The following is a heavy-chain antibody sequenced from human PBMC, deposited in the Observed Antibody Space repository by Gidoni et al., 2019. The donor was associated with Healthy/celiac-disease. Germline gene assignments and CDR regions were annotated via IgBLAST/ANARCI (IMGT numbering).Heavy chain of an antibody. D-gene: IGHD2-15*01. CDR2: IGTAGDT. V-gene: IGHV3-13*01. J-gene: IGHJ2*01. CDR3: ARSRIDNCSGGSCYSYWYFDL. CDR1: GFTFSSYD. Sequence: EVQLVESGGGLVQPGGSLRLSCAASGFTFSSYDMHWVRQATGKGLEWVSAIGTAGDTYYPGSVKGRFTISRENAKNSLYLQMNSLRAGDTAVYYCARSRIDNCSGGSCYSYWYFDLWGRGTLVTVSS.